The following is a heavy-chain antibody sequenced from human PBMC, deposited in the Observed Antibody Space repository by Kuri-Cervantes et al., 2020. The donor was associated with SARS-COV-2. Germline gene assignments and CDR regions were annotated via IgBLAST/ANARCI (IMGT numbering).Heavy chain of an antibody. V-gene: IGHV1-46*01. Sequence: ASVKVSCKASGYTFTSYYMHWVRQAPGQGLEWMGIINPSGGSTSYAQKFQGRVTMTRDTSTSTVYMELSSLRSEDTAVYYCARSPFIGDLGNAHYYYYMDVWGKGTTVTVSS. CDR1: GYTFTSYY. D-gene: IGHD4-17*01. J-gene: IGHJ6*03. CDR2: INPSGGST. CDR3: ARSPFIGDLGNAHYYYYMDV.